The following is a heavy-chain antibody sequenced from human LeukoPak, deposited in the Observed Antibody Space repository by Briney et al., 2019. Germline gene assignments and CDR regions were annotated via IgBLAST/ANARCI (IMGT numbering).Heavy chain of an antibody. J-gene: IGHJ4*02. D-gene: IGHD3-22*01. CDR3: AKARIVVVITTPIDY. CDR1: GFTFSSYG. CDR2: ISYDGSNK. V-gene: IGHV3-30*18. Sequence: GRSLRLSCAASGFTFSSYGMHWVRQAPGKGLEWVAVISYDGSNKYYADSVKGRFTISRDNSKDTLYLQMNSLRAEDTAVYYCAKARIVVVITTPIDYWGQGTLVTVSS.